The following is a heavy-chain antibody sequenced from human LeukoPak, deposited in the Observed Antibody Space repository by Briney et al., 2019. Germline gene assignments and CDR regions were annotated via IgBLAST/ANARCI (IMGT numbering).Heavy chain of an antibody. CDR2: IRYDGSNK. V-gene: IGHV3-30*02. D-gene: IGHD6-13*01. J-gene: IGHJ6*03. CDR1: GFTFSTYG. CDR3: AKELAAANYFYYYMDV. Sequence: GGSLRLSCAASGFTFSTYGMHWVRQAPGKGLEWMAFIRYDGSNKYYADSVKGRFTISRDNSKNTLILQMNSLRAEDTAVYYCAKELAAANYFYYYMDVWGKGTTVTISS.